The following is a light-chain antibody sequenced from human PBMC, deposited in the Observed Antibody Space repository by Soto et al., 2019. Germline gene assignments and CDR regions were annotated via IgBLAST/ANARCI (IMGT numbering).Light chain of an antibody. Sequence: EIVITQSPATLSLAPGERATLSCRASESVSTNLAWYQQKAGQAPRLLIYAASTRATGIPARFSGSGSGTEFTLTISSLESEDFAVYYCQQYSIWRTFGQGTKVDIK. V-gene: IGKV3-15*01. J-gene: IGKJ1*01. CDR1: ESVSTN. CDR2: AAS. CDR3: QQYSIWRT.